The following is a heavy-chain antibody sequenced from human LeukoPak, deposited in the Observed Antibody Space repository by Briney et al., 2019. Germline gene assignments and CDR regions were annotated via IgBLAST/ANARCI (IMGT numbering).Heavy chain of an antibody. D-gene: IGHD1-26*01. CDR3: AQWAPHRPLNY. CDR1: GFTFSYYG. V-gene: IGHV3-23*01. J-gene: IGHJ4*02. Sequence: GGSLRLSCAASGFTFSYYGLSWVRQTPGKGLEWVSGFGHNGGITYADSVKGRFTISRDNSKNTLYLRMNSLRVEDTAIYFCAQWAPHRPLNYWGQGTLVTVSS. CDR2: FGHNGGIT.